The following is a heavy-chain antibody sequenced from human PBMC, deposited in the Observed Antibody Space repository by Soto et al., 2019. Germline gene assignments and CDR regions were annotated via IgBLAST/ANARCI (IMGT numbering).Heavy chain of an antibody. V-gene: IGHV1-69*12. J-gene: IGHJ5*02. CDR1: GGTFSSYA. CDR3: ARGRGPSSVYYPYWFAP. D-gene: IGHD3-22*01. CDR2: IIPIFGTG. Sequence: QVQLVQSGAEVKKPGSSVKVSCKASGGTFSSYAISWVRQAPGQGLEWMGEIIPIFGTGNYAQKFQGRVTITADESTSTAYMELRSLRSEDTAVYYCARGRGPSSVYYPYWFAPWGQGTLVTVSS.